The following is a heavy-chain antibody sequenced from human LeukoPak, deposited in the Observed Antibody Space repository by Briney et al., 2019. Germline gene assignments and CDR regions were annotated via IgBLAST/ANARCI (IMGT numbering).Heavy chain of an antibody. CDR3: ARENTAVPGGDC. CDR2: IKQDGSGQ. J-gene: IGHJ4*02. Sequence: PGGSLRLSCAASGFTISTYWMSWVRQAPGKGLEWLANIKQDGSGQYYVDSAKGRFAISRDNAKNSVYLQMNGLRAEDTAVYYCARENTAVPGGDCWGQGTLVTVSS. D-gene: IGHD5-18*01. CDR1: GFTISTYW. V-gene: IGHV3-7*01.